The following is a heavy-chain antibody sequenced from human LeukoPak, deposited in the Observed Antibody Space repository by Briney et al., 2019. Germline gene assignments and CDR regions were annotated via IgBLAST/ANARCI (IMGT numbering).Heavy chain of an antibody. Sequence: GGSLRLSCAASGFTFSDYYMSWIRQAPGKGLEWVSYISHSGRTMYYADSVKGRFTISRDNDKNLLYLQMNSLRGEDTAVYYCGRFGYEAAVDLWGQGTLVTVSS. CDR2: ISHSGRTM. V-gene: IGHV3-11*01. D-gene: IGHD6-13*01. CDR3: GRFGYEAAVDL. J-gene: IGHJ4*02. CDR1: GFTFSDYY.